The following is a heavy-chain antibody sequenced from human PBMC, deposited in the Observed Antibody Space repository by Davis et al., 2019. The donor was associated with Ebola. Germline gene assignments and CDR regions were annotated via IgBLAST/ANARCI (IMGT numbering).Heavy chain of an antibody. V-gene: IGHV3-11*01. D-gene: IGHD4-17*01. Sequence: GESLKLSCAASGFTFSDYYMSWIRQAPGKGLEWVSYISSSGSTIYYADSVKGRFTISRDNAKNSLYLQMNSLRAEDTAVYYCARDPGDYLYYFDYWGQGTLVTVSS. CDR3: ARDPGDYLYYFDY. CDR1: GFTFSDYY. CDR2: ISSSGSTI. J-gene: IGHJ4*02.